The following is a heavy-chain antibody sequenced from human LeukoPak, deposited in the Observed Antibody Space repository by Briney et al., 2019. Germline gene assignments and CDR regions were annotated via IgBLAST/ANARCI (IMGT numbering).Heavy chain of an antibody. CDR3: ARDHYYDSSGYYYGMDV. CDR1: GGSISSGDYY. D-gene: IGHD3-22*01. V-gene: IGHV4-30-4*08. J-gene: IGHJ6*02. CDR2: IYYSGST. Sequence: SQTLSLTCTVSGGSISSGDYYWSWIRQPQGKGLEWIVYIYYSGSTYYNPSLKSRVTISVDTSKNQFSLKLSSVPAADTAVYYCARDHYYDSSGYYYGMDVGGQGTTVTVS.